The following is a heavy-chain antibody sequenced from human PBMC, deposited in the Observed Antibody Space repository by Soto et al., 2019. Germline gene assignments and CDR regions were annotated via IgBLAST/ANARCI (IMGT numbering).Heavy chain of an antibody. Sequence: GESLKISCKGSGYSFADYWIAWVRQMPGKGLECMGIISPDDSAIRYSPSFRGQVTISADNSISTAYLQWSSLRASDTAIYYCARQLGQYSSSWYAFDIWGKGTMGTVSS. CDR3: ARQLGQYSSSWYAFDI. CDR2: ISPDDSAI. CDR1: GYSFADYW. J-gene: IGHJ3*02. D-gene: IGHD6-13*01. V-gene: IGHV5-51*01.